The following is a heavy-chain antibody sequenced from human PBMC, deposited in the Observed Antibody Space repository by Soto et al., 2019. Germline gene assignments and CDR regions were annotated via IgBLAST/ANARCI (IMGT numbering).Heavy chain of an antibody. J-gene: IGHJ6*02. Sequence: SVKVSCKTSGGTFTTYVLSWVRQAPGQGLEWMGGVIPIYGSTFVPQKFQGRVTLTAEKSTSSGYMELSSLNSEDTAVYFCAVGYYTYDSSGYPGNFFNMDVWGQGTTVTVSS. CDR3: AVGYYTYDSSGYPGNFFNMDV. CDR2: VIPIYGST. D-gene: IGHD3-22*01. CDR1: GGTFTTYV. V-gene: IGHV1-69*06.